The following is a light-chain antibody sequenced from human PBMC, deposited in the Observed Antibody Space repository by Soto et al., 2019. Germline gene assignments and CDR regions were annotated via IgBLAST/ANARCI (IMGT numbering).Light chain of an antibody. J-gene: IGKJ5*01. CDR3: QQSYRTPIT. V-gene: IGKV3-20*01. Sequence: EIVLTQSPGTLSLSPWERATLSCRASQSVSNNYLAWYQQKPGQAPRLLIYGASNRATGIPDRFSGSGSGTNFTLTISRLEPEDFATYYCQQSYRTPITFGQGTRLEIK. CDR2: GAS. CDR1: QSVSNNY.